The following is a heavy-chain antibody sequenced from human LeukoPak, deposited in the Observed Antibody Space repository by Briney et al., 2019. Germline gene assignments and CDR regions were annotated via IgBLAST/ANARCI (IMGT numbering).Heavy chain of an antibody. CDR1: GYTFTSYY. D-gene: IGHD3-10*01. CDR2: INPSGGST. CDR3: AIHTPEFDAFDI. Sequence: ASVKVSCKASGYTFTSYYMHWVRQAPGQGLEWMGIINPSGGSTSYAQKFQGRVTMTRDMSTSTVYMELSSLRSEDTAVYYCAIHTPEFDAFDIWGQGTMVTVSS. J-gene: IGHJ3*02. V-gene: IGHV1-46*01.